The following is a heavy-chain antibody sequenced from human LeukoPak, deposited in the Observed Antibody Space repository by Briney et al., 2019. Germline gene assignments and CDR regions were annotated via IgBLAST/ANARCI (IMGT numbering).Heavy chain of an antibody. CDR1: GGSFSGYY. CDR3: ARLYDSSGYYYETN. Sequence: PSETLSPTCAVSGGSFSGYYWSWIRQPPGKGLEWIGEINHSGSTNYNPSLKSRVTISVDTSKNQFSLKLSSVTAADTAVYYCARLYDSSGYYYETNWGQGTLVTVSS. V-gene: IGHV4-34*01. D-gene: IGHD3-22*01. CDR2: INHSGST. J-gene: IGHJ4*02.